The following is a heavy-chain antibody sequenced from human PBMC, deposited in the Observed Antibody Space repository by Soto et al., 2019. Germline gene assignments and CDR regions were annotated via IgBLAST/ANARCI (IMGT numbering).Heavy chain of an antibody. D-gene: IGHD2-2*01. J-gene: IGHJ6*03. V-gene: IGHV3-23*01. CDR3: AKEGLGYCSSTSCRPRYYYYYMDV. CDR1: GFTFSSYA. CDR2: ISGSGGST. Sequence: EVQLLESGGGLVQPGGSLRLSCAASGFTFSSYAMSWVRQAPGRGLEWVSAISGSGGSTYYADSVKGRFTISRDKSKNTLYLQMNSLRDEDTAVYYCAKEGLGYCSSTSCRPRYYYYYMDVWGKGTTVTVSS.